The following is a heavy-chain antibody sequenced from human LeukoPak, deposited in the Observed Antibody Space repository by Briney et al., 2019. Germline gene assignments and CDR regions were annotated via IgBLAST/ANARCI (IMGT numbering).Heavy chain of an antibody. CDR1: GFTFSSYA. V-gene: IGHV3-30*14. J-gene: IGHJ4*02. D-gene: IGHD4-17*01. CDR2: ISYDGSNK. CDR3: ARGGDYDYGDHRIFDLGY. Sequence: GGSLRLSCAASGFTFSSYAMHWVRQAPGKGLEWVAVISYDGSNKYYADSVKGRFTISRDNSKNTLYLQMNSLRAEDTAVYYCARGGDYDYGDHRIFDLGYWGQGTLVTVSS.